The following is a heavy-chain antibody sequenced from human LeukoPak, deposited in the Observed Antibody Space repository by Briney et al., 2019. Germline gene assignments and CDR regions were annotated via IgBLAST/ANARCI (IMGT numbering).Heavy chain of an antibody. CDR2: IRSKANSYAT. V-gene: IGHV3-73*01. J-gene: IGHJ4*02. CDR3: TTLSGIAVAGTVLY. D-gene: IGHD6-19*01. Sequence: GGSLRLSSAASGFTFSGSAMHWIRQASGKGLEWVGRIRSKANSYATAYAASVKGRFTISRDDSKNTAYLQMNSLKTEDTAVYYCTTLSGIAVAGTVLYWGQGTLVTVSS. CDR1: GFTFSGSA.